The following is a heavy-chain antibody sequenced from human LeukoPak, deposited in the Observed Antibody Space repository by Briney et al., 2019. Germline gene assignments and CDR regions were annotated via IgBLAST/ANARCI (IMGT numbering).Heavy chain of an antibody. D-gene: IGHD6-6*01. J-gene: IGHJ4*02. CDR2: ISSSSYI. CDR3: ARGEAQYSTVPLNY. Sequence: GGSLRLSCAASGFTFSSYSMNWVRQAPGKGLEWVSSISSSSYIYYADSVKGRFTISRDNAKNSLYLQMNSLRAEDTAVYYCARGEAQYSTVPLNYWGQGTLVTVSS. V-gene: IGHV3-21*01. CDR1: GFTFSSYS.